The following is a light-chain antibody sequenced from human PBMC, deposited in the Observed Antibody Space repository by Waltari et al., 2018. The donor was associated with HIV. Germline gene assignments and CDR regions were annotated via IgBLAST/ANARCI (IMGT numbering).Light chain of an antibody. Sequence: EIVMTQSPATLSVSPGERATLSCRASQSINNNLAWYQQKPGQAPRLLIYGASTGATGIPARFSGSGSGTEFTLTISSLQPEDFASYYCQQYYSYPITFGQGTRLEIK. CDR2: GAS. CDR1: QSINNN. CDR3: QQYYSYPIT. J-gene: IGKJ5*01. V-gene: IGKV3-15*01.